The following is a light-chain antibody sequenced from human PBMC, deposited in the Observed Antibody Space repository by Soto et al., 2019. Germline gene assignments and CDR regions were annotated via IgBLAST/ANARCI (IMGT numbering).Light chain of an antibody. CDR3: QQYSNYRT. CDR2: KAS. CDR1: QSISNW. V-gene: IGKV1-5*03. Sequence: DIQMTQSPSTLSASVGDRVTITCRASQSISNWLAWYQQKPGKAPKVLIYKASSLESGVPSRFSGSGSGTEFTLTISSLQPDDFATYYCQQYSNYRTFGQGTKVEIK. J-gene: IGKJ1*01.